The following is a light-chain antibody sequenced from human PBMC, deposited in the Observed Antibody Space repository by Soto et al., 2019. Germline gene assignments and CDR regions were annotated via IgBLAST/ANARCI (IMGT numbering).Light chain of an antibody. J-gene: IGKJ4*01. CDR3: MQARQTPLT. Sequence: EIVMTQSPLSLPVTPGEPASISCTSSQSLLRTNGYTYLDWYLQKPGQSPQLLIYLASNRAAGVXDXXRGSRSGTNFTLTITKVEADDVGVYYCMQARQTPLTFGGGTRVEIK. CDR1: QSLLRTNGYTY. CDR2: LAS. V-gene: IGKV2-28*01.